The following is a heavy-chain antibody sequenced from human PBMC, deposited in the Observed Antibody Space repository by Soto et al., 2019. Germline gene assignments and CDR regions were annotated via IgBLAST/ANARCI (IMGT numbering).Heavy chain of an antibody. D-gene: IGHD1-26*01. V-gene: IGHV3-11*01. CDR2: ISSSGTTI. CDR1: GFTFSDYY. J-gene: IGHJ3*02. CDR3: ARDKEVGATERDAFDI. Sequence: QVQLVESGGGLVKPGGSLRLSCAASGFTFSDYYMSWIRQAPGKGLEWVSYISSSGTTIYYADSVKGRFTISRDNAKNALALQMNGLRAEDTAVYYCARDKEVGATERDAFDIWGQGTMVTVSS.